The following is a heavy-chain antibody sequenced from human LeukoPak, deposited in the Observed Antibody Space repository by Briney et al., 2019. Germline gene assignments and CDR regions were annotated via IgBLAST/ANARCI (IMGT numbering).Heavy chain of an antibody. Sequence: GASVKVSCKASGYTFSSYGITWVRQPPAQGLGWMGWISASKGNTNYAQELQGRVTMTTDTSTSTAYLELRSLRSDDTAVYYCARDRGTSAYYDSSGYYPVDFWGQGTLVTVSS. J-gene: IGHJ4*02. V-gene: IGHV1-18*01. CDR1: GYTFSSYG. CDR2: ISASKGNT. CDR3: ARDRGTSAYYDSSGYYPVDF. D-gene: IGHD3-22*01.